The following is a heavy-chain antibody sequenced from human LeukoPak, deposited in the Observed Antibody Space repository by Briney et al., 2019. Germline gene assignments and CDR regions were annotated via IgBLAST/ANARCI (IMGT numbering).Heavy chain of an antibody. V-gene: IGHV4-4*07. Sequence: SETLSLTCTVSGGSISNYYWSWIRQPAGKGLEWIGRIYRSGSTNYNPSLKSRVTMSVDTSKNQFSLKLSSVTAADTAVYYCARGVAAAGTIDYWGQGTLVTVSS. CDR2: IYRSGST. CDR1: GGSISNYY. J-gene: IGHJ4*02. CDR3: ARGVAAAGTIDY. D-gene: IGHD6-13*01.